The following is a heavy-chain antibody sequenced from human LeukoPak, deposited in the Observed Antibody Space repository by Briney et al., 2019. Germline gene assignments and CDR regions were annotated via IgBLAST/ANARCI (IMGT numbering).Heavy chain of an antibody. CDR2: ISGDGGGT. V-gene: IGHV3-43*02. J-gene: IGHJ4*02. CDR3: AKDMYYYDSSAFDY. D-gene: IGHD3-22*01. CDR1: GFTFDDYA. Sequence: GGSLRLSCAASGFTFDDYAMHWVRQAPGKGLEWVSLISGDGGGTYYADSVKGRFTISRDNSKNSLYLQMNSLRTEDTALYYCAKDMYYYDSSAFDYWGQGTLVTVSS.